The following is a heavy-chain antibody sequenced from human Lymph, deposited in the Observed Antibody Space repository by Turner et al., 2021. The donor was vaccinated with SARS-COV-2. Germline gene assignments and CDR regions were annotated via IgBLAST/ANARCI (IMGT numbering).Heavy chain of an antibody. CDR3: ARYGSGGYSYYGLDV. CDR1: GFTFSTYA. Sequence: QVQLVESGGGVVQPGRALRHSCPGSGFTFSTYAIHWVRQAAGKGLEWVAVISYDGSNKYYADSVKGRVTIARDNSKNTLYLQMNILRAEDTAVYYCARYGSGGYSYYGLDVWGQGTTVTVSS. D-gene: IGHD3-10*01. V-gene: IGHV3-30*04. J-gene: IGHJ6*02. CDR2: ISYDGSNK.